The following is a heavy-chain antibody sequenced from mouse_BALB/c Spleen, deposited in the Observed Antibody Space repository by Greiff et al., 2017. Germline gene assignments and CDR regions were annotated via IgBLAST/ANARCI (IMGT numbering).Heavy chain of an antibody. CDR2: ISSGSSTI. J-gene: IGHJ4*01. Sequence: EVHLVESGGGLVQPGGSRKLSCAASGFTFSSFGMHWVRQAPEKGLEWVAYISSGSSTIYYADTVKGRFTISRDNPKNTLFLQMTSLRSEDTAMYYCARKGSTMVTTGYYYAMDYWGQGTSVTVSS. CDR3: ARKGSTMVTTGYYYAMDY. CDR1: GFTFSSFG. D-gene: IGHD2-1*01. V-gene: IGHV5-17*02.